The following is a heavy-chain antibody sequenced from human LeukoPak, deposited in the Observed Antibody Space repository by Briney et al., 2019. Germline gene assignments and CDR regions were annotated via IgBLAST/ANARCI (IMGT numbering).Heavy chain of an antibody. CDR3: ARGTRAGIAY. J-gene: IGHJ4*02. Sequence: TSETLSLTCTVSGGSISSYYWSWIRQPPGKGVEWIGYIYSSGSTNYNPSLKSRVTISVDTSKNQFSLKLSSVTAADTAVYYCARGTRAGIAYWGQGTLVTVSS. D-gene: IGHD6-19*01. CDR1: GGSISSYY. V-gene: IGHV4-59*01. CDR2: IYSSGST.